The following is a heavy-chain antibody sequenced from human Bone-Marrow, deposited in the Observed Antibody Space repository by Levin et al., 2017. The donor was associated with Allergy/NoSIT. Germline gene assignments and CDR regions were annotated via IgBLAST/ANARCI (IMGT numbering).Heavy chain of an antibody. V-gene: IGHV3-74*01. Sequence: GESLKISCAASGFTFSSYWMHWVRQAPGKGLVWVSRINSDGSSTSYADSVKGRFTISRDNAKNTLYLQMNSLRAEDTAVYYCARSGIQLWLRDRETFDYWGQGTLVTVSS. CDR3: ARSGIQLWLRDRETFDY. J-gene: IGHJ4*02. CDR1: GFTFSSYW. CDR2: INSDGSST. D-gene: IGHD5-18*01.